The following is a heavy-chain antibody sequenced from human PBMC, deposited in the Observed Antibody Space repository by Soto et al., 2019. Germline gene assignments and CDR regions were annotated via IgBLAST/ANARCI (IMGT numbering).Heavy chain of an antibody. Sequence: GGSLRLSCAASGFTFSSYAMTWVRQAPGEGLEWVSGITATGGTTYYADSVKGRFIISRDNSKNTLYLLMNSLRVADTAVYYCTKRGTYHWYSSWGRGTLVTVSS. J-gene: IGHJ5*01. D-gene: IGHD1-1*01. CDR3: TKRGTYHWYSS. CDR2: ITATGGTT. V-gene: IGHV3-23*01. CDR1: GFTFSSYA.